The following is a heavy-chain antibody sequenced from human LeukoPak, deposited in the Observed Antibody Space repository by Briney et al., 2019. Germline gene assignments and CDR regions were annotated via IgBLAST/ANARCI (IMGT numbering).Heavy chain of an antibody. CDR3: ARVGSWQQLGAFDI. V-gene: IGHV3-11*06. D-gene: IGHD6-13*01. Sequence: GGSLRLSCAVSGFTFSDYYMSWIRQAPGKGLEWVSYISSSSTYTNYADSVKGRFTISRDNAKNSLYLQMNRLRAEDTAVYYCARVGSWQQLGAFDIWSQGTMVTVSS. CDR2: ISSSSTYT. CDR1: GFTFSDYY. J-gene: IGHJ3*02.